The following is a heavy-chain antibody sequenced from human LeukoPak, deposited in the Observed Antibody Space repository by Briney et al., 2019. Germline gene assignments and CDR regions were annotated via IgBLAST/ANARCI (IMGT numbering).Heavy chain of an antibody. CDR2: MNPNSGNT. J-gene: IGHJ4*02. V-gene: IGHV1-8*02. Sequence: ASVKVSCKASGGTFSSYAISWVRQATGQGLEWMGWMNPNSGNTGYAQKFQGRVTMTRNTSISTAYMELSSLRSEDTAVYYCARSFHGSGWYPTYYFDYWGQGTLVTVSS. CDR1: GGTFSSYA. CDR3: ARSFHGSGWYPTYYFDY. D-gene: IGHD6-19*01.